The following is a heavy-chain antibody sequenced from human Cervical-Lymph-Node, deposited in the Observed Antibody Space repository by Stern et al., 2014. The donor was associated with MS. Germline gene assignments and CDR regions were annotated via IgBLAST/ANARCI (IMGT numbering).Heavy chain of an antibody. CDR1: GGSFSSYI. V-gene: IGHV1-69*08. CDR2: IIPIGGIA. CDR3: ARDRVGAAATFDY. D-gene: IGHD6-13*01. J-gene: IGHJ4*02. Sequence: VQLVQSGAEVKKPGSSVKVSCKASGGSFSSYIINWVRQAPGQGLEWMGRIIPIGGIADYAQKFQGRVTIIADKSTSTAYLELSSLRSGDTAVYFCARDRVGAAATFDYWGQGTLVTVSS.